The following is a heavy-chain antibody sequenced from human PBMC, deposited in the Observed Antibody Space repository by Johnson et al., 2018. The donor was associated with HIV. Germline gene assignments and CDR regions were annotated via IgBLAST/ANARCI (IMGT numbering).Heavy chain of an antibody. J-gene: IGHJ3*02. V-gene: IGHV3-20*04. D-gene: IGHD3-22*01. CDR3: ASRYDSSGYYPDAFDI. CDR1: GFTIDDDA. CDR2: INWNGGST. Sequence: VQLVESGGGLVQPGGSLRLSCAPSGFTIDDDAIHWVRQAPGKGLEWVSGINWNGGSTGYANSVKGRFTISRDNAKKSLYLQMNSLRAEDTALYYCASRYDSSGYYPDAFDIWGQGTMVTVSS.